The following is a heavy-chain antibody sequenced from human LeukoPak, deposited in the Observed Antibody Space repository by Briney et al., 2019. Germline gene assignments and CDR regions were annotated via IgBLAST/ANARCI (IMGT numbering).Heavy chain of an antibody. D-gene: IGHD3-16*01. Sequence: GASVKVSCKASGYTFTSYDINWVRQATGQGLEWMGWMNPNSGNTGYAQKFQGRVTMTRNTSISTAYMELSSLRPDDTAVYYCARARSRITFGGIRHAFDIWGQGTLVTVSS. CDR1: GYTFTSYD. J-gene: IGHJ3*02. V-gene: IGHV1-8*01. CDR3: ARARSRITFGGIRHAFDI. CDR2: MNPNSGNT.